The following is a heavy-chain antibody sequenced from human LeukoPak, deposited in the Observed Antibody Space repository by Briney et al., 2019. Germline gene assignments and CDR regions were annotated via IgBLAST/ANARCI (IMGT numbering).Heavy chain of an antibody. D-gene: IGHD6-19*01. CDR1: GYTFTSYD. CDR3: ARGQWLVRGKNWFDP. J-gene: IGHJ5*02. Sequence: ASVKVSCKASGYTFTSYDINWVRQATGQGLAWMGWMNPNSGNTGYAQKFQGRVTMTRDTSISTAYMELSRLRSDDTAVYYCARGQWLVRGKNWFDPWGQGTLVTVSS. V-gene: IGHV1-8*01. CDR2: MNPNSGNT.